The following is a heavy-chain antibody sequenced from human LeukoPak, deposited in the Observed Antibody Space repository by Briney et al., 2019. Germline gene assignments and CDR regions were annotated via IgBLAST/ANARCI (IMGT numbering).Heavy chain of an antibody. V-gene: IGHV1-2*04. D-gene: IGHD3-16*02. Sequence: ASVKVTCKASGYTFTTYYMHWVRQAPGQGVEWMGWINPNSGGTNYAQKFKGWVTLTRDTSVNTTYMELSRLTSDVTAVYFCARGTPGSYLGYWGQGTLVTVSP. CDR2: INPNSGGT. J-gene: IGHJ4*02. CDR3: ARGTPGSYLGY. CDR1: GYTFTTYY.